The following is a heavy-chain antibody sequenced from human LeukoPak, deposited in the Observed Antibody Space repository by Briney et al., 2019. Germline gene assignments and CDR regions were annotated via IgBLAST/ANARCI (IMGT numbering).Heavy chain of an antibody. J-gene: IGHJ6*02. Sequence: SETLSLTCSVSDGSINSYYWNWIRRPPGKGLEWIGYIYYNGNTNYSPSLKSRVTMSVDTSKNLFSLKVSSATAADTAVYCARGRSNYYGMDVWGQGTTVTVSS. D-gene: IGHD1-26*01. CDR2: IYYNGNT. V-gene: IGHV4-59*01. CDR3: ARGRSNYYGMDV. CDR1: DGSINSYY.